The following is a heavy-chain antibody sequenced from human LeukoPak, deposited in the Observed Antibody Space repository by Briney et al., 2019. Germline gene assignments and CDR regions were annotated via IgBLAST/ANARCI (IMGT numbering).Heavy chain of an antibody. J-gene: IGHJ4*02. CDR2: ISSSGSTI. CDR3: ARGSDLYCSSTSCLLRHFDY. V-gene: IGHV3-11*04. Sequence: GGSLRLSCAASGFTFSDYYMSWIRQAPGKGLEWVSYISSSGSTIYYADSVKGRFTISRDNAKNSLYLQMNSLRAEDTAVYYCARGSDLYCSSTSCLLRHFDYWGQGTLVTVSS. D-gene: IGHD2-2*01. CDR1: GFTFSDYY.